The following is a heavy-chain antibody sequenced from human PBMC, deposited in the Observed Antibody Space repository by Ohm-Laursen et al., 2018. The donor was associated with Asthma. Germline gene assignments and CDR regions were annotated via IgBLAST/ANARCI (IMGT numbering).Heavy chain of an antibody. CDR3: ARDLYYGVHVGGH. V-gene: IGHV3-33*01. D-gene: IGHD3-10*01. J-gene: IGHJ4*02. CDR1: GFTFSSYG. Sequence: SLRLSCAAPGFTFSSYGMHWVRQAPGKGLEWVAVIWYDGSNKYYADSVKGRFTISRDNSKNTLFLQMNSLRAEDTAVYYCARDLYYGVHVGGHWGQGTLVTVSS. CDR2: IWYDGSNK.